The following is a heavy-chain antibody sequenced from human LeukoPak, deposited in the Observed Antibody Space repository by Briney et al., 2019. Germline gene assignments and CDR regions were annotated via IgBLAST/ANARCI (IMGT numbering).Heavy chain of an antibody. J-gene: IGHJ3*02. CDR1: GLTFSGYS. Sequence: PGGTLRLSCAASGLTFSGYSMNWIRQAPGKGLEWVSYISSSSSNIHYADSVEGRFIISRDNAKNSLYLQMSSLRDEETAVYYCARDDNWAFVSWGQGTMVTVSA. CDR3: ARDDNWAFVS. CDR2: ISSSSSNI. V-gene: IGHV3-48*02. D-gene: IGHD5-24*01.